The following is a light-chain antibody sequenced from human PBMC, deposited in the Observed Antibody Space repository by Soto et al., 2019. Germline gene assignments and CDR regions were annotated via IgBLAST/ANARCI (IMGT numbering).Light chain of an antibody. CDR2: GNI. V-gene: IGLV1-40*01. Sequence: QSVLTQPPSVPGAPGQRVTISCTGSSSNIGAGYDVHWYQQLPGTAPKLLIYGNINRPSGVPDRFSGSKSGTSASLAITGLQAEDEADYYCQSYDSSLSGPYVFGAGTKVTVL. CDR3: QSYDSSLSGPYV. J-gene: IGLJ1*01. CDR1: SSNIGAGYD.